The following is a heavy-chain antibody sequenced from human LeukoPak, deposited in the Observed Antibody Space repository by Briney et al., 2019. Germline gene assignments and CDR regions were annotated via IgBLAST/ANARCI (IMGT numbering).Heavy chain of an antibody. CDR3: ARGGIYGDPYYFDY. Sequence: GGSLRLSCAPSGFTFSDYYMSWIRQAPGKGLEWVAYISSSGSTIYYADSVKGRFTISRDNAKNSLYLQMNSLRAEDTAVYYCARGGIYGDPYYFDYWGQGTLVTVSS. V-gene: IGHV3-11*01. D-gene: IGHD4-17*01. CDR1: GFTFSDYY. J-gene: IGHJ4*02. CDR2: ISSSGSTI.